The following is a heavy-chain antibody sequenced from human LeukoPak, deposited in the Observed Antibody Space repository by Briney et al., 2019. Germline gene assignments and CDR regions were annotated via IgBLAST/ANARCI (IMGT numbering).Heavy chain of an antibody. V-gene: IGHV5-51*01. Sequence: GESLKISCKGSGYSFTSYWIGWVRQMPGKGLEWMGIIYPSDSDTRYSPSFQGQVTISADKSISTAYLQWSSLKASDTAMYYCAIKRGCSSTSCYTFDYWGQGTLVTVSS. D-gene: IGHD2-2*02. J-gene: IGHJ4*02. CDR3: AIKRGCSSTSCYTFDY. CDR2: IYPSDSDT. CDR1: GYSFTSYW.